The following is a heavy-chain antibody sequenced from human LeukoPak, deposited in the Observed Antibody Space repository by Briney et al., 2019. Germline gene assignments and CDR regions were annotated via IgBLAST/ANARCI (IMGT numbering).Heavy chain of an antibody. CDR3: AKDAQRGFDYSNSLEY. CDR1: QFTFSHYG. J-gene: IGHJ4*02. CDR2: IWNDGSNQ. Sequence: PGKSLTLSCVASQFTFSHYGMHWVRQAPGKGLEWVAVIWNDGSNQYYADSVKGRFTISRDNSQNTMYLQMNSLRAEDTAVYYCAKDAQRGFDYSNSLEYWGQGTLVTVS. D-gene: IGHD4-11*01. V-gene: IGHV3-33*06.